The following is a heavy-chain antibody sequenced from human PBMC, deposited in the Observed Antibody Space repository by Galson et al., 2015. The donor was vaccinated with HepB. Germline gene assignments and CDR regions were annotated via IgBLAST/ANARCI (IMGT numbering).Heavy chain of an antibody. CDR2: IRSKANSYAT. J-gene: IGHJ4*02. CDR3: ARDRLTYSSGWYGY. Sequence: SLRLSCAASGFTFSGSAMHWVRQASGKGLEWVGRIRSKANSYATAYAASVKGRFTISRDDSKNTAYLQMNSLRAEDTAVYYCARDRLTYSSGWYGYWGQGTLVTVSS. V-gene: IGHV3-73*01. CDR1: GFTFSGSA. D-gene: IGHD6-19*01.